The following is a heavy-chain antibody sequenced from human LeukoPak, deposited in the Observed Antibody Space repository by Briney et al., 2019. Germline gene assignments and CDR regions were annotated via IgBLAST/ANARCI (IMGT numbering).Heavy chain of an antibody. CDR1: GFTFGTYW. Sequence: PGGSLRLSCAASGFTFGTYWMSWVRQAPGKGLEWVASIKQDGSEKYYVDSVKGRFTISRDNAKNSLYLQMNSLRVEDTAVYYCARELSGTTSYYFDYWGQGTLVTVSS. CDR3: ARELSGTTSYYFDY. D-gene: IGHD1-7*01. V-gene: IGHV3-7*01. J-gene: IGHJ4*02. CDR2: IKQDGSEK.